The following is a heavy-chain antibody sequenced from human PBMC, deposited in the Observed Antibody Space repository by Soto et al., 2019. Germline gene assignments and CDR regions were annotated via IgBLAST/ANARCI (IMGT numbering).Heavy chain of an antibody. CDR3: ARLPVDAFEI. J-gene: IGHJ3*02. V-gene: IGHV4-59*08. D-gene: IGHD4-4*01. CDR2: IYYSGST. CDR1: GCSIRSYY. Sequence: QVQLQESGPGLVKPSETLSLTCTVSGCSIRSYYWSWIRQPPGKGLEWIGYIYYSGSTNYNPSLKSRVTISVATSKNRFSLKLTSVTAADTAVYYCARLPVDAFEIWGQGTMVTVSS.